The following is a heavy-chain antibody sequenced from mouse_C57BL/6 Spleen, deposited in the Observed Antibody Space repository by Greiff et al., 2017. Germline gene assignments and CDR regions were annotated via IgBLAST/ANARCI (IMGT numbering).Heavy chain of an antibody. V-gene: IGHV5-17*01. CDR2: ISSGSSTI. CDR3: ARDSMVTPWFAY. Sequence: EVKLMESGGGLVKPGGSLKLSCAASGFTFSDYGMHWVRQAPEKGLEWVAYISSGSSTIYYADTVKGRFTISRDNAKNTLFLQMTSLRSEDTAMYYCARDSMVTPWFAYWGQGTLVTVSA. J-gene: IGHJ3*01. CDR1: GFTFSDYG. D-gene: IGHD2-2*01.